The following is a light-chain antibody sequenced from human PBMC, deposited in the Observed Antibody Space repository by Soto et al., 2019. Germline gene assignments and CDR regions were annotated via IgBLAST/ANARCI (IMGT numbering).Light chain of an antibody. CDR1: SNDVGGYNF. CDR2: EVN. V-gene: IGLV2-8*01. CDR3: SSYAVSNTLV. Sequence: QSALTQPPSASGSPGQSVTISCSGTSNDVGGYNFVSWYQQYPGKAPKLMIYEVNKRPSGVPDRFSGSKSGNTASLSVSGLQAEDEADYYCSSYAVSNTLVFGGGTKLTVL. J-gene: IGLJ2*01.